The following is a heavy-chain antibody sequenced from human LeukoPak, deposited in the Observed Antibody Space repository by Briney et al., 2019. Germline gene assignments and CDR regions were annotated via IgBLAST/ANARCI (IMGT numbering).Heavy chain of an antibody. CDR3: ARVPGYCSSTSCYDENWFDP. Sequence: ASVKVSCKASGYTFTSYSISWVRQAPGQGLEWMGWISAYNGNTNYAQKLQGRVTMTTDTSTSTAYMELRSLRSDDTAVYYCARVPGYCSSTSCYDENWFDPWGQGTLVTVSS. V-gene: IGHV1-18*04. CDR1: GYTFTSYS. CDR2: ISAYNGNT. D-gene: IGHD2-2*01. J-gene: IGHJ5*02.